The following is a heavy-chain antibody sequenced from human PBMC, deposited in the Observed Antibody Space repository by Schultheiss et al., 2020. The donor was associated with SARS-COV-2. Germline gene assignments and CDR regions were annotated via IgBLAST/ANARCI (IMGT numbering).Heavy chain of an antibody. Sequence: GGSLRLSCAASGFTFSSYAMHWVRQAPGKGLEWVSAISGSGGSTYYADSVKGRFTISRDNSKNTLCLEMNSLRAEETAVYYSAREGPFGYGYFQHWGQGTLVTVSS. CDR3: AREGPFGYGYFQH. V-gene: IGHV3-23*01. J-gene: IGHJ1*01. CDR1: GFTFSSYA. D-gene: IGHD3-10*01. CDR2: ISGSGGST.